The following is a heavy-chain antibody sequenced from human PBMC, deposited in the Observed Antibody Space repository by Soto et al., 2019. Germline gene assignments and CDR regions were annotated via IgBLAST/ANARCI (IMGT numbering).Heavy chain of an antibody. J-gene: IGHJ4*02. CDR1: GGSISSGDYY. V-gene: IGHV4-30-4*01. CDR2: IYYSGST. Sequence: PSETLSLTCTVSGGSISSGDYYWSWIRQPPGKGLEWIGYIYYSGSTYYNPSLKSRVTISVDTSKNQFSLKLSSVTAADTAVYYCARENSPPVYFDYWGQGTLVTVSS. CDR3: ARENSPPVYFDY.